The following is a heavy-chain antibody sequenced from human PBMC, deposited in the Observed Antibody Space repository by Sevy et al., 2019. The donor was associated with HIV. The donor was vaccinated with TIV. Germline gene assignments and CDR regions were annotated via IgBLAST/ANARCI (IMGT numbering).Heavy chain of an antibody. J-gene: IGHJ5*02. D-gene: IGHD2-15*01. V-gene: IGHV3-30*04. CDR3: ARDRVAYCSGGSCYSGGWFDP. CDR1: GFTFSSYA. Sequence: GGSLRLSCAASGFTFSSYAMHWVCQAPGKGLEWVAVISYDGSNKYYSDSVKGRFTISIDNSKNTLYLQMNSLRAEDTAVYSCARDRVAYCSGGSCYSGGWFDPWGQGTLVTVSS. CDR2: ISYDGSNK.